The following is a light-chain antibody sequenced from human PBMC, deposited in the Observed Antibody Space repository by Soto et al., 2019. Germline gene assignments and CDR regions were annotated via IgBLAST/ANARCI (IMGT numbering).Light chain of an antibody. CDR1: SAHSSYI. CDR2: LEGSGNY. CDR3: ETWDSNSRV. V-gene: IGLV4-60*03. Sequence: QLVLTQSSSASASLGSSVKLTCTLSSAHSSYIIAWHQQQPGKAPRSLMKLEGSGNYNKGSGIPDRFSGSSSGADHYLTISNLQSEDEADYYCETWDSNSRVFGGGTKLTVL. J-gene: IGLJ3*02.